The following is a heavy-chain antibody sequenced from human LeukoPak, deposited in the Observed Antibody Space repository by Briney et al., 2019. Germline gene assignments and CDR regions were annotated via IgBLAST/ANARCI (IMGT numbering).Heavy chain of an antibody. Sequence: GGSLRLSCAASGFTFSSYAMSWVRQDPGKGLEWVSAISGSGVSTYYADSVKGRFTVSRDNTKNTLYLQMNSLRAEDTAVYYCAKGSRYYYDSSGYYHGYYFYFWGQGTLVTVSS. CDR2: ISGSGVST. J-gene: IGHJ4*02. D-gene: IGHD3-22*01. V-gene: IGHV3-23*01. CDR3: AKGSRYYYDSSGYYHGYYFYF. CDR1: GFTFSSYA.